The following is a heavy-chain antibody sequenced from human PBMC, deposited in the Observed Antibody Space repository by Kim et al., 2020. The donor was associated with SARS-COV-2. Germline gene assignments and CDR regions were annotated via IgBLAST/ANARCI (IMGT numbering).Heavy chain of an antibody. CDR3: AGDRSCSSTCCYGGVRDGMDV. Sequence: GGSLRLSCAASGFTFSDYYMSWIRQASGKGQEWVSYISSSGSTIYYADSVKGRFAISRYNAKNSLYLQMNSLRAEDTAVYYCAGDRSCSSTCCYGGVRDGMDVWGQGTTVTVSS. CDR2: ISSSGSTI. V-gene: IGHV3-11*01. J-gene: IGHJ6*02. D-gene: IGHD2-2*01. CDR1: GFTFSDYY.